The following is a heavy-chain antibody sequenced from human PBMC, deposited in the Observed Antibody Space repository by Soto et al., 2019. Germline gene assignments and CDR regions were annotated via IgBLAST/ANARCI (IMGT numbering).Heavy chain of an antibody. V-gene: IGHV1-8*01. J-gene: IGHJ3*02. D-gene: IGHD3-22*01. CDR2: MNPNSGNT. Sequence: ASVKVSCKASGYTFTSYDINWVRQATGLGLEWMGWMNPNSGNTGYAQKFQGRVTMTRNTSISTAYMELSSLRSEDTAVYYCARVDPITMIADDAFDIWGQGTMVTVSS. CDR1: GYTFTSYD. CDR3: ARVDPITMIADDAFDI.